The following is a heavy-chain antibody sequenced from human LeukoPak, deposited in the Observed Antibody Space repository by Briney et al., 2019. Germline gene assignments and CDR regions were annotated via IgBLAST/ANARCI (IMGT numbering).Heavy chain of an antibody. CDR2: IYYSGST. J-gene: IGHJ2*01. V-gene: IGHV4-59*08. CDR3: ARVRRYDNYWYFDL. CDR1: GGSISSYY. D-gene: IGHD3-22*01. Sequence: SETLSLTCTVSGGSISSYYWSWIRQPPGKGLEWIGYIYYSGSTNYNPSLKSRVTISVDTPKNQFSLKLSSVTAADTAVYYCARVRRYDNYWYFDLWGRGTLVTVSS.